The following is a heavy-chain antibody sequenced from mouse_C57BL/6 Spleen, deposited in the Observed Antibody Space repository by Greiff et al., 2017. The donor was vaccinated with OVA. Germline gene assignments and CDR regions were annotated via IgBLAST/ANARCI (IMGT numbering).Heavy chain of an antibody. J-gene: IGHJ3*01. D-gene: IGHD2-4*01. CDR1: GFTFSDYG. CDR3: ARGGSIYYDYDWFAY. Sequence: EVKLMESGGGLVKPGGSLKLSCAASGFTFSDYGMHWVRQAPEKGLEWVAYISSGSSTIYYADTVKGRFTISRDNAKNTLFLQMTSLRSEDTAMYYCARGGSIYYDYDWFAYWGQGTLVTVSA. V-gene: IGHV5-17*01. CDR2: ISSGSSTI.